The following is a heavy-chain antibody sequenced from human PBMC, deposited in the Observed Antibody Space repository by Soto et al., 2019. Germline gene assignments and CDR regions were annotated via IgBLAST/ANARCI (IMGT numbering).Heavy chain of an antibody. J-gene: IGHJ4*02. Sequence: GGSLRLSCVTSRFTFNTFAMSWVRQAPGEGLEWVSAINAGGGNTHYAGSVKGRFTISRDNSKNTLYLQMDSLRAEDTAVYYCAKHTYSDFWPGHYYYLDFWGQGTLVTVSS. CDR1: RFTFNTFA. CDR3: AKHTYSDFWPGHYYYLDF. D-gene: IGHD3-3*01. CDR2: INAGGGNT. V-gene: IGHV3-23*01.